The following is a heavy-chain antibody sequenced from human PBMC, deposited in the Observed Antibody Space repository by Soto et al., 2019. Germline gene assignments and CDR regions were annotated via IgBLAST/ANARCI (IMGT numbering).Heavy chain of an antibody. CDR3: ARGTSCRSLSCPYYFDY. J-gene: IGHJ4*02. CDR1: GYTFTSND. V-gene: IGHV1-8*01. D-gene: IGHD2-2*01. CDR2: MNPNSGNT. Sequence: GASVKVSCKAAGYTFTSNDINWVRQATGQGLEWLGWMNPNSGNTGYAQKFQGRVTMTRNTSISTAYMELTSLRSEDTAMYYCARGTSCRSLSCPYYFDYWGQGALVTVSX.